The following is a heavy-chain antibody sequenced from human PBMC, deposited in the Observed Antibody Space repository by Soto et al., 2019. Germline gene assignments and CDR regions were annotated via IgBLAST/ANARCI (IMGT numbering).Heavy chain of an antibody. D-gene: IGHD3-10*02. V-gene: IGHV4-34*01. CDR3: FQAEDGIRDVRSVSAFLLNRSSDL. CDR2: INHSGST. J-gene: IGHJ2*01. Sequence: KGLEWIGEINHSGSTNYNQSLKSRVTISVDTPKNQFSLKLSSVTAADTAVYFFFQAEDGIRDVRSVSAFLLNRSSDL.